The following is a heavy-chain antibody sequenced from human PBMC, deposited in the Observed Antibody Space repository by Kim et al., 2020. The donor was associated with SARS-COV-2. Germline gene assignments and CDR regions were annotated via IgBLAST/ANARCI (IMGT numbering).Heavy chain of an antibody. J-gene: IGHJ4*02. V-gene: IGHV3-7*01. Sequence: DSVKGRFTISRDNDKNSLYLQMNSLRAEDTAVYYCARESGYSSGWYYFDYWGQGTLVTVSS. CDR3: ARESGYSSGWYYFDY. D-gene: IGHD6-19*01.